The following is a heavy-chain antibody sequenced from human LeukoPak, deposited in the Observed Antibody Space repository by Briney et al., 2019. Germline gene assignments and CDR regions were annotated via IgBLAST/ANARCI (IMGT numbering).Heavy chain of an antibody. CDR3: ARDAPGASGRSP. J-gene: IGHJ5*02. V-gene: IGHV3-11*01. D-gene: IGHD1-26*01. Sequence: GGSLRLSCAASGFTFSHYYMSWIRQAPGKGLEWVSYISSSGSSIDYADSVKGRFTIARDNAKNSLYLQMNSLRAEATAVYYSARDAPGASGRSPWGQGTLVTVP. CDR2: ISSSGSSI. CDR1: GFTFSHYY.